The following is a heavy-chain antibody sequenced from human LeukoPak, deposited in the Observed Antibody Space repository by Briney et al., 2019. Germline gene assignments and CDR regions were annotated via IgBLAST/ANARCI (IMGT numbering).Heavy chain of an antibody. V-gene: IGHV3-64*01. D-gene: IGHD6-13*01. CDR1: GFTFSSYA. CDR3: ARERYSSSWYYWFDP. J-gene: IGHJ5*02. Sequence: AGGSLRLSCAASGFTFSSYAMHWVRQAPGKGLEYVSAISSNGGSTYYANSVKGRFTISRDNSKNTLYLQMGSLRAEDMAVYYCARERYSSSWYYWFDPWGQGTLVTVSS. CDR2: ISSNGGST.